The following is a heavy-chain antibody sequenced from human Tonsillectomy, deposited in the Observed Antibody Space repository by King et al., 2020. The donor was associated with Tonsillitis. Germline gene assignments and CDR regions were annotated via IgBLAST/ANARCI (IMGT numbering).Heavy chain of an antibody. CDR3: ARAGYDHGLDV. Sequence: VQLVEPGGGLVQPGGSLRLSCAASGFIFSNHDMDWVRQAPGKGLEWVGFIRNKANGYITEYAASLKGRFTISRDEASLYLQMNSLKIEDTAIYYCARAGYDHGLDVWGQGTTVTVSS. J-gene: IGHJ6*02. CDR2: IRNKANGYIT. V-gene: IGHV3-72*01. CDR1: GFIFSNHD.